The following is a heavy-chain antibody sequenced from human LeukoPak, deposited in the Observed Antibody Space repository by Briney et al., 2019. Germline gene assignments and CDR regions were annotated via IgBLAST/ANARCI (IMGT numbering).Heavy chain of an antibody. J-gene: IGHJ4*02. Sequence: SQTLSLNCTVSGGSISSGSYYWSWIRQPAGKGLEWIGRIYTSGSTNYNPSLKSRVTISVDTSKNQFSLKLSSVTAADTAVYYCAGGDMAVARDYWGQGTLVTVSS. V-gene: IGHV4-61*02. CDR1: GGSISSGSYY. CDR3: AGGDMAVARDY. D-gene: IGHD3-9*01. CDR2: IYTSGST.